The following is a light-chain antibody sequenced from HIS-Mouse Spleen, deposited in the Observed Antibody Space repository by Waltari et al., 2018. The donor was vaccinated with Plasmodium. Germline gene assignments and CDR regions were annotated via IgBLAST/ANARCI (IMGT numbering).Light chain of an antibody. CDR1: QSISSY. CDR3: QQSYSTPGYT. J-gene: IGKJ2*01. Sequence: DIQMTQSPSSLSASVGDRVTITCRASQSISSYLNWYQQKPGKAPKLLIYAASSLQSVVPSRFSGSGSGTDFTLTISSLQPEDFATDYCQQSYSTPGYTFGQGTKLEIK. V-gene: IGKV1-39*01. CDR2: AAS.